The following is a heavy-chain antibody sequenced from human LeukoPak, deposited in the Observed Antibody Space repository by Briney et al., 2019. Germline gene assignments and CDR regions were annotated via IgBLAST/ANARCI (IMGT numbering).Heavy chain of an antibody. J-gene: IGHJ4*02. D-gene: IGHD1-1*01. CDR2: INSDGST. CDR3: ARVPNGEGYFDS. V-gene: IGHV3-74*03. Sequence: GGSLRLSCAASGFTFSSYWMHWVRQAPGKGLVRVSRINSDGSTTYADSVKGRFTISRDNAKNTLYLQMDSLRGEDTAVYYCARVPNGEGYFDSWGQGTLVTVSS. CDR1: GFTFSSYW.